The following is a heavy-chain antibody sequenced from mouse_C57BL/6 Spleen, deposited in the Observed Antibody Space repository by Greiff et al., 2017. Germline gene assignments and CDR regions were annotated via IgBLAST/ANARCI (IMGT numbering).Heavy chain of an antibody. Sequence: VHLVESGAELVRPGASVTLSCKASGYTFTDYEMHWVKQTPVHGLEWIGAIDPETGGTAYNQKFKGKAILTADKASSTAYMELRSLTSEDSAVYYCTRISPLYYGSGYGYWGQGTTLTVSS. D-gene: IGHD1-1*01. CDR3: TRISPLYYGSGYGY. V-gene: IGHV1-15*01. CDR1: GYTFTDYE. CDR2: IDPETGGT. J-gene: IGHJ2*01.